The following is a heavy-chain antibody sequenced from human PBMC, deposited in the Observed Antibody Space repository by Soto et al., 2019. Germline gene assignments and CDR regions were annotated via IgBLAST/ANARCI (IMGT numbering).Heavy chain of an antibody. Sequence: SETLSLTCAVYGGSFSGYYWSWIRQPPGKGLEWIGEINHSGSTNYNPSLKSRVTISVDTSKNQFSLKLSSVTAADTAVYYCARVRRYCSGGSCHPSYYYMDVWGKGTTVT. CDR2: INHSGST. CDR1: GGSFSGYY. CDR3: ARVRRYCSGGSCHPSYYYMDV. D-gene: IGHD2-15*01. J-gene: IGHJ6*03. V-gene: IGHV4-34*01.